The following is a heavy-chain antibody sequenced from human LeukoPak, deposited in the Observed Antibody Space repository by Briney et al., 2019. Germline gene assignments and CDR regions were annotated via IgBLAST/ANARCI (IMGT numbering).Heavy chain of an antibody. CDR2: IYPGDSDS. CDR1: GYSFATSW. CDR3: ARPLVGGTDAFDI. V-gene: IGHV5-51*01. D-gene: IGHD1-26*01. J-gene: IGHJ3*02. Sequence: GESRQISCKGSGYSFATSWIGWVRQMPGKGLEYMGIIYPGDSDSRYSPSFQGQVTFSADKSISTAYLQWSSLKASDTAIYYCARPLVGGTDAFDIWGQGTLVTVSS.